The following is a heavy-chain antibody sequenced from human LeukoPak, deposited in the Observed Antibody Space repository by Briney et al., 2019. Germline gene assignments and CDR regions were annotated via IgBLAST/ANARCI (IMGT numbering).Heavy chain of an antibody. D-gene: IGHD6-13*01. CDR1: GYTFTSYG. CDR3: ARYSRSDDAFDI. V-gene: IGHV1-18*01. J-gene: IGHJ3*02. Sequence: VKVSYKASGYTFTSYGISWVRQAPGQGLEWMGWISAYNGNTNYAQKLQGRVTMTTDTSTSTACMELRSLRSDDTAVYYCARYSRSDDAFDIWGQGTMVTVSS. CDR2: ISAYNGNT.